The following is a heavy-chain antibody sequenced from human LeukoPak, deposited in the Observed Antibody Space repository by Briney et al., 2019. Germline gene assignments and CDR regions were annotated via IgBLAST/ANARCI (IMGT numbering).Heavy chain of an antibody. Sequence: SSYGMHWVRQAPGKGLEWIGSIYYSGSTYYNPSLKSRVTISVDTSKNQFSLKLSSVTAAETAVYFCARRYLGYCSGDSCPLNYYGMDVWGQGTTVTVSS. J-gene: IGHJ6*02. CDR1: SSYG. D-gene: IGHD2-15*01. V-gene: IGHV4-39*01. CDR2: IYYSGST. CDR3: ARRYLGYCSGDSCPLNYYGMDV.